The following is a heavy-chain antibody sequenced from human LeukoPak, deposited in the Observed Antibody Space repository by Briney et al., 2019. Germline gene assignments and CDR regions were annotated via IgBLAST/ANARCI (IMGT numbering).Heavy chain of an antibody. J-gene: IGHJ5*02. CDR3: ARGRLGYCSGGSCLHGFDP. Sequence: SEPLSLPCAVYGGPFSGYYWSWLRQPPGKGLEGLGEINHSGSTNYNPSLKSRVTISVDTSKNQFSLKLSSVTAADTAVYYCARGRLGYCSGGSCLHGFDPWGQGTLVTVSS. CDR2: INHSGST. V-gene: IGHV4-34*01. D-gene: IGHD2-15*01. CDR1: GGPFSGYY.